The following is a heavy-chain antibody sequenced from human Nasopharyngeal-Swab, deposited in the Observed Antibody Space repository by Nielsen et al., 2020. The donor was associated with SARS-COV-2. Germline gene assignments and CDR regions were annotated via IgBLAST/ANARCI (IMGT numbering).Heavy chain of an antibody. CDR2: IYWDDDK. CDR1: GFSLRTSGVG. CDR3: AHRSSYYGMDV. Sequence: SGPTLVKPTHTLTLTCTFSGFSLRTSGVGVGWIRQPPGKALEWLALIYWDDDKRYSPSLKSRPTITKDTTKNQVVLTMTNMDPVDTATYYCAHRSSYYGMDVWGQGTTVTVSS. V-gene: IGHV2-5*02. J-gene: IGHJ6*02.